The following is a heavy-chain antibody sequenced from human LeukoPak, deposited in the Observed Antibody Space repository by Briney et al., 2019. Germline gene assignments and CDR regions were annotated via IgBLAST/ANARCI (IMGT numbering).Heavy chain of an antibody. CDR1: GGSASNNY. D-gene: IGHD3-10*01. CDR3: ARHLLSGNYYYYHMDV. Sequence: PSETLSLTCSVSGGSASNNYWGWIRQPPEKGLEWIGAMYYSGGSTYNPSLKTRVTISVDTSKNQFSLRLTSVTAADTAVYYCARHLLSGNYYYYHMDVWGRGTTVTVSS. CDR2: MYYSGGS. J-gene: IGHJ6*04. V-gene: IGHV4-39*01.